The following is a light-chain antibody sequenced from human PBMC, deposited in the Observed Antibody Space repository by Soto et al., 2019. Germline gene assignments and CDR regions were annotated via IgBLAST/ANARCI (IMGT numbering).Light chain of an antibody. J-gene: IGLJ1*01. CDR3: SSYTSSSIPYV. Sequence: LTQPASVSGSPGQSITISCTGTSSDVGAYKYVSWYQQHPGKAPKLMIYAVSNRPSGVSNRFSGSKSGNTASLTISGLQAEDEADYYCSSYTSSSIPYVFGTGTKVTVL. V-gene: IGLV2-14*01. CDR1: SSDVGAYKY. CDR2: AVS.